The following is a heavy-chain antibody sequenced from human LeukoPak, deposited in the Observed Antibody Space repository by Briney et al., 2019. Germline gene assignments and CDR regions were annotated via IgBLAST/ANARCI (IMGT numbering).Heavy chain of an antibody. CDR2: IYYSGST. Sequence: SETLPLTCTVSGGSISSSSYYWGWIRQPPGKGLEWIGSIYYSGSTYYNPSLKSRVTISVDTSKNQFSLKLSSVTAADTAVYYCAADPAARPAVFDYWGQGTLVTVSS. D-gene: IGHD6-6*01. CDR3: AADPAARPAVFDY. J-gene: IGHJ4*02. CDR1: GGSISSSSYY. V-gene: IGHV4-39*01.